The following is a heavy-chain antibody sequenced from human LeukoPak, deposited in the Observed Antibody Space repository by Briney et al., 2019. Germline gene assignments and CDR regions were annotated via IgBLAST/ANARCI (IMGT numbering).Heavy chain of an antibody. CDR2: INPSDGDT. CDR3: AIDITSFHCCFDY. CDR1: GYTFASDY. V-gene: IGHV1-46*01. Sequence: ASVKVSCTASGYTFASDYLHWVRQAPGQGLEWMGIINPSDGDTIYAQKFQGRVTMTSDTSTSTVYMELSSLRSEDTAVYYCAIDITSFHCCFDYWGQGTLVTVSS. J-gene: IGHJ4*02. D-gene: IGHD3-10*01.